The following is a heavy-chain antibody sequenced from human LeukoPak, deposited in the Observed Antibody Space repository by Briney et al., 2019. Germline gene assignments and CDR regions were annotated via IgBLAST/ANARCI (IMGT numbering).Heavy chain of an antibody. CDR2: IYYSGST. V-gene: IGHV4-39*07. CDR3: ARIDDSSGYSFDY. D-gene: IGHD3-22*01. J-gene: IGHJ4*02. CDR1: GGSLSSSSYY. Sequence: PSETLSLTCTVSGGSLSSSSYYWGWIRQPPGKGLEWIGSIYYSGSTYYNPSLKSRVTISVDTSKNQFSLKLSSVTAADTAVYYCARIDDSSGYSFDYWGQGTLVTVSS.